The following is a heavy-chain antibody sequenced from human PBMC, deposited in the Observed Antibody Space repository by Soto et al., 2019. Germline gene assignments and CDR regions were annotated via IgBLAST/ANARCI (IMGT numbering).Heavy chain of an antibody. CDR2: IYYSGST. Sequence: QVQLQESGPGLVKPSETLSLTCTVSGGSVSSGSHYWSWIRQPPGKGLEWIGYIYYSGSTNYNPALKSRLTISADTSQNQFSLKLSSVTAADTAVYYCARDRWFDPWGQGTLVTVSS. CDR1: GGSVSSGSHY. CDR3: ARDRWFDP. V-gene: IGHV4-61*01. J-gene: IGHJ5*02.